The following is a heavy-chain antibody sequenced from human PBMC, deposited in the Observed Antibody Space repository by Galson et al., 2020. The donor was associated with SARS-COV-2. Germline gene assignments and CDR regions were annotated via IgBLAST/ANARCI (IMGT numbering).Heavy chain of an antibody. CDR2: ISSSGSTI. D-gene: IGHD3-9*01. CDR1: GFTFNNYE. J-gene: IGHJ6*02. V-gene: IGHV3-48*03. Sequence: GGSLRLSCAASGFTFNNYEMNWVRQAPGKGLEWVSSISSSGSTIFYADSVKGRFIISRDNAKNSLYLQMSSLRAEDTAVYYCARSFYDILLYYYYGMDVWGQGTTVTVSS. CDR3: ARSFYDILLYYYYGMDV.